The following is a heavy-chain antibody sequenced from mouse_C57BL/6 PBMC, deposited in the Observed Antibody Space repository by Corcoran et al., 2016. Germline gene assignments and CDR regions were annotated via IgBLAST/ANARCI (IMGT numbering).Heavy chain of an antibody. D-gene: IGHD2-2*01. V-gene: IGHV1-18*01. CDR2: INPNNGGT. CDR3: AKYGYDRVYAMDY. J-gene: IGHJ4*01. Sequence: EVQLQQSGPELVKPGASVKIPCKASGYTFTDYNMNWVKQSHGKSLEWIGDINPNNGGTSYNQKFKGKATLTVDKSSSTAYMELRSLTSEDSAVYYCAKYGYDRVYAMDYWGQGTSVTVSS. CDR1: GYTFTDYN.